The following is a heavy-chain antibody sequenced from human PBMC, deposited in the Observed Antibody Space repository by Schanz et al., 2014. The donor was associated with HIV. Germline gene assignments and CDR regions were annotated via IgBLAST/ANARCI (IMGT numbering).Heavy chain of an antibody. CDR3: ARDSPVAAGTLDY. D-gene: IGHD6-13*01. Sequence: QVQLVQSGAEVKKPGSSVKVSCKASGGTFRNHAISWVRQAPGQGLEWVGGVIPAFGTANYAQKFQGRATITADESTSTAYMELSSLRSEDTAVYYCARDSPVAAGTLDYWGQGTLVTVSS. CDR1: GGTFRNHA. J-gene: IGHJ4*02. CDR2: VIPAFGTA. V-gene: IGHV1-69*01.